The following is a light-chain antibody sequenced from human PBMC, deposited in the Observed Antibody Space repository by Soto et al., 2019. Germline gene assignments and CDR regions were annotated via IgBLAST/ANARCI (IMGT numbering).Light chain of an antibody. V-gene: IGLV2-14*01. CDR1: SSDIGGYDY. CDR2: DVT. Sequence: QSALTQPASVSGSPGQSITISCTGSSSDIGGYDYVSWYQHHPGKAPKLIIYDVTNRPSGVSNRFSASKSDNTASLTISGLQAEDEADYYCSSYRSSINFRVFGSGTKLTVL. CDR3: SSYRSSINFRV. J-gene: IGLJ1*01.